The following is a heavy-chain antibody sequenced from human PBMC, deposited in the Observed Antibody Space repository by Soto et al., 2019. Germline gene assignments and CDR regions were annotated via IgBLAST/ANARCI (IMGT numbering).Heavy chain of an antibody. J-gene: IGHJ4*02. CDR3: ARHASYYVSSGYFGTY. CDR1: GYTFTNHW. D-gene: IGHD3-22*01. CDR2: INPSDSHT. V-gene: IGHV5-10-1*01. Sequence: GESLKISCQGSGYTFTNHWITWVRQMPGKGLEWMGRINPSDSHTNYSPSFQGYVTMSVDKSISTAYLQWSSLKASDTAMYYCARHASYYVSSGYFGTYWGQGTLVTVSS.